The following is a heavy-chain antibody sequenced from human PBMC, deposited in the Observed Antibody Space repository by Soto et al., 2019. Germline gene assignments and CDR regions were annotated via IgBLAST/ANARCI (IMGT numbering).Heavy chain of an antibody. J-gene: IGHJ3*02. V-gene: IGHV4-39*01. CDR3: SKHWITGSYTVAFDT. CDR2: IKYSGTT. CDR1: GASISSYNY. D-gene: IGHD1-26*01. Sequence: PSETLSLTCNVSGASISSYNYWGWIRQPPGKGLEWIASIKYSGTTFYNPSLKSRVTLSVDTSKNQFALKLSSVTAAETAVYYCSKHWITGSYTVAFDTWGQGTLVTVSS.